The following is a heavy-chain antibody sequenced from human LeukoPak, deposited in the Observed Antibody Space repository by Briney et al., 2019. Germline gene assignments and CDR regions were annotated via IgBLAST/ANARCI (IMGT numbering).Heavy chain of an antibody. CDR1: GFTFSSYA. D-gene: IGHD4-17*01. J-gene: IGHJ4*02. V-gene: IGHV3-30-3*01. Sequence: GGSLRLSGAASGFTFSSYARHWVRQAPGKGLEGVAGISYDGSNKYYADSVKGRFTIARDNSKNTLYLQMNSLRAEDTAVYYCARDLGAMTTVTTDFDYWGQGTLVTVSS. CDR2: ISYDGSNK. CDR3: ARDLGAMTTVTTDFDY.